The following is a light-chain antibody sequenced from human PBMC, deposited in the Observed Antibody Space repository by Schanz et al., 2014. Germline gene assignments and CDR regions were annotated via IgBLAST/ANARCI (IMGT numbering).Light chain of an antibody. Sequence: EIVLTQSPATLSLSPGERATLSCRASQSVHSTSLAWYQQKPGQAPRLLIYGASNRATDIPDRFSGGGSRTDFTLTISRLEPEDFAVYYCQQYGSSPLGQGTKLEIK. CDR3: QQYGSSP. CDR2: GAS. CDR1: QSVHSTS. J-gene: IGKJ2*01. V-gene: IGKV3-20*01.